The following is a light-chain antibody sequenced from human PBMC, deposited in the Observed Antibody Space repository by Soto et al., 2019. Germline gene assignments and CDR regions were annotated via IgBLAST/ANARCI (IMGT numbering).Light chain of an antibody. Sequence: SYELTQPPSVSGAPGQTARVSCGGNNIGTKSVHWYQQKPGQAPVLVVHDASDRPAGLPERFSGSKSGNTATLTISRAEAGDEADYYCQVWDSSSDLYVFGTGTKVTVL. CDR2: DAS. J-gene: IGLJ1*01. CDR1: NIGTKS. V-gene: IGLV3-21*02. CDR3: QVWDSSSDLYV.